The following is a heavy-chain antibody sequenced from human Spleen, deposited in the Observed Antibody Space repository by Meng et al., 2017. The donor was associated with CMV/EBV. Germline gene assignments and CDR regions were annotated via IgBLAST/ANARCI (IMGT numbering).Heavy chain of an antibody. V-gene: IGHV4-34*09. J-gene: IGHJ5*02. CDR2: KKKRGKK. D-gene: IGHD6-13*01. Sequence: RWNRKKKGKGVERKGKKKKRGKKKKKKKKKRRVIISDDKYKNKFSQKLNSVTAADTAVYYCAREIAAGGYSWFDPWGQGTLVTVSS. CDR3: AREIAAGGYSWFDP.